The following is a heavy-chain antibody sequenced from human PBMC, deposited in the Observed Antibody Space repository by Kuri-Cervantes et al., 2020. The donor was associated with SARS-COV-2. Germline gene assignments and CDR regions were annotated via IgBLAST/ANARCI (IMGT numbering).Heavy chain of an antibody. Sequence: GESLKISCAASGFTFSSYWMSWVRQAPGKGLEWVANIKQDGSEKYYVDSVKGRFTISRDNAKNSLYLQMNNLRGEDMALYYCIKGGANAYMTFFEYWGQGTLVTVSS. CDR1: GFTFSSYW. CDR2: IKQDGSEK. V-gene: IGHV3-7*03. CDR3: IKGGANAYMTFFEY. J-gene: IGHJ4*02. D-gene: IGHD5-24*01.